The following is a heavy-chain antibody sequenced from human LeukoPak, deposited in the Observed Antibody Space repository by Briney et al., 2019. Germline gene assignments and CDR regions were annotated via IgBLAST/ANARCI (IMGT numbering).Heavy chain of an antibody. V-gene: IGHV4-59*11. J-gene: IGHJ4*02. CDR2: IHDSGST. D-gene: IGHD6-6*01. CDR3: ARDSSYCPDASCWGPDVQVVPGYYFDY. CDR1: GGSMTSRY. Sequence: SETLSLTCTVSGGSMTSRYWSWIRQSPGKGLEWIGYIHDSGSTNYNPSLRSRVTISLDTSNNHFSLRLSSVTAADTAMYYCARDSSYCPDASCWGPDVQVVPGYYFDYWGPGILVTVSS.